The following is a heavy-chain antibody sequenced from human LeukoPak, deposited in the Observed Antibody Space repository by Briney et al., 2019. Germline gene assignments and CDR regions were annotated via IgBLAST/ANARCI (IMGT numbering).Heavy chain of an antibody. CDR1: GFTFSTYG. CDR3: ASYIPWDY. Sequence: TGGSLRLSCAASGFTFSTYGMSWVRQAPGKGLEWVSYISSSSSTIYYADSVKGRFTISRDNAKNSLYLQMNSLRAEDTAVYYCASYIPWDYWGQGTLVTVSS. CDR2: ISSSSSTI. J-gene: IGHJ4*02. V-gene: IGHV3-48*01. D-gene: IGHD3-10*01.